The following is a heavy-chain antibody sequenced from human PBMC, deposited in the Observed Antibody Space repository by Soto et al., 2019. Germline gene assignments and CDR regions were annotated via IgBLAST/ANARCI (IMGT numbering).Heavy chain of an antibody. CDR3: ARRDVYNSDHYYGMDV. J-gene: IGHJ6*02. V-gene: IGHV1-69*19. Sequence: QVQLVQSGAEVKKPGSSVKLSCKASGGSFSRYAVSWVRQAPGQGLEWMGGIIPMFGAPNYAQKFQGRVTITADSSTRTVYLKLSSLRSEDTDVYYCARRDVYNSDHYYGMDVWGQGTTVTVSS. D-gene: IGHD1-1*01. CDR1: GGSFSRYA. CDR2: IIPMFGAP.